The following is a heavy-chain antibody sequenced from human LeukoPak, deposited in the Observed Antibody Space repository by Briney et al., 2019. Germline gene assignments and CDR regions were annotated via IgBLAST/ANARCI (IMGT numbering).Heavy chain of an antibody. CDR2: ISAYNGYT. D-gene: IGHD2-15*01. CDR3: ARSIVVVVAATDTNWFDP. V-gene: IGHV1-18*01. CDR1: GYTFTSYG. J-gene: IGHJ5*02. Sequence: ALVKVSCKASGYTFTSYGISWVRQAPGQGLEWMGWISAYNGYTNYAQKLQGRVTMTTDTSTSTAYMELRSLRSDDTAVYYCARSIVVVVAATDTNWFDPWGQGTLVTVSS.